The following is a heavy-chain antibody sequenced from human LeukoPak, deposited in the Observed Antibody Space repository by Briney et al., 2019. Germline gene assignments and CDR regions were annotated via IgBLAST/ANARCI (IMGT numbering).Heavy chain of an antibody. CDR1: GFTVSSNY. CDR2: IYSGGST. J-gene: IGHJ6*03. Sequence: GGSLRLSCAASGFTVSSNYMSWVRQAPGKGLEWVSVIYSGGSTYYADSVKGRFTISRDNSKNTLYLQMNSLRAEDTAVYYCARENGPTPTIYCSGGSCLYYYYYYMDVWGKGTTVTVSS. V-gene: IGHV3-66*01. D-gene: IGHD2-15*01. CDR3: ARENGPTPTIYCSGGSCLYYYYYYMDV.